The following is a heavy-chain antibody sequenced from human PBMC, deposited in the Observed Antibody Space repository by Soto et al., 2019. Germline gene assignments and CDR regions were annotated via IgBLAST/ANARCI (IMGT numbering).Heavy chain of an antibody. Sequence: GASVKVSCKASGGTFSSYAISWVRQAPGQGLEWMGGIIPIFGTANYAQKFQGRVTITADESTSTAYMELSSLRSEDTAVYYCARINIEVDRGVIITIGPPVFGMDVWGQGTTVTVSS. CDR3: ARINIEVDRGVIITIGPPVFGMDV. CDR1: GGTFSSYA. J-gene: IGHJ6*02. D-gene: IGHD3-10*01. CDR2: IIPIFGTA. V-gene: IGHV1-69*13.